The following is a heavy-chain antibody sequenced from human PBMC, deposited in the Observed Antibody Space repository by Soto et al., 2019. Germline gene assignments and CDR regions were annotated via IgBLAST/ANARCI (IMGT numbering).Heavy chain of an antibody. V-gene: IGHV4-59*08. CDR3: ARRVVYGGHRYYYYMDV. J-gene: IGHJ6*03. CDR2: IYYSGST. D-gene: IGHD4-17*01. Sequence: SETLSLTCTVSGGSISSYYWSWIRQPPGKGLEWIGYIYYSGSTNYNPSLKSRVTISVDTSKNQFSLKLSSVTAADTAVYYCARRVVYGGHRYYYYMDVWGKGTKVTVS. CDR1: GGSISSYY.